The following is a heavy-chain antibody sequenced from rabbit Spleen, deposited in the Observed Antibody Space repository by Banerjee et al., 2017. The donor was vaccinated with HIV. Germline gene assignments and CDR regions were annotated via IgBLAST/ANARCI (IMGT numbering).Heavy chain of an antibody. D-gene: IGHD8-1*01. V-gene: IGHV1S40*01. J-gene: IGHJ6*01. CDR2: TAGRRSAFP. CDR1: GFSFSSNDY. CDR3: ARDIGTSFSTYGMDL. Sequence: QSLEESGGGLVQPEGSLTLTCTTSGFSFSSNDYMCWVRQAPGKGLEWIACTAGRRSAFPYYANWAKGRFTCSKASSTTVTLQMTSLTAADTATYFCARDIGTSFSTYGMDLWGPGTLVTVS.